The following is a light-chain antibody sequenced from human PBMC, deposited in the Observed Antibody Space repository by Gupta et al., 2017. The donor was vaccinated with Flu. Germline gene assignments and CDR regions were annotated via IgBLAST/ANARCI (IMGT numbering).Light chain of an antibody. J-gene: IGKJ2*01. Sequence: DIQMTHSPSSLSASVGDRVTITCQASQDISNYLNWYQQKPGKAPKLLIYDASNLETGVPSRFSGSGSGTDFTSTISSLQPEDIATYYCQQYDNLPPYTFGQGTKLEIK. CDR3: QQYDNLPPYT. CDR1: QDISNY. CDR2: DAS. V-gene: IGKV1-33*01.